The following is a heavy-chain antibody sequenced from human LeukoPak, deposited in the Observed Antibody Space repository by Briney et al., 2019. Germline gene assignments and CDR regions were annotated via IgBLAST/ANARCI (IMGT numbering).Heavy chain of an antibody. CDR3: STGSGHAFDI. CDR2: INSDGSST. Sequence: GGSLRLSCAASGFTFSSYWVHWVRQVPGKGLVWVSRINSDGSSTSYADSVKGRFTISRDNAKNTLYVQMNNLRAEDTAVYYCSTGSGHAFDIWGRGTMVTVSS. D-gene: IGHD3-10*01. J-gene: IGHJ3*02. V-gene: IGHV3-74*01. CDR1: GFTFSSYW.